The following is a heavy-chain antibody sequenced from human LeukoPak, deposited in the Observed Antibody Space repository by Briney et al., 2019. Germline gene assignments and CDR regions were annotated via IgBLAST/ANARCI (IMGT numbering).Heavy chain of an antibody. CDR2: IYSGGST. Sequence: QPGGSLRLSCAASGFTVSSNYMSWVRQAPGKGLEWVSVIYSGGSTYYADSVKGRFTISRDNSKNTLYLQMNSLRAEDTAVYYCARRTRKSSGWPGIDYWGQGTLVTVSS. V-gene: IGHV3-66*01. J-gene: IGHJ4*02. D-gene: IGHD6-19*01. CDR3: ARRTRKSSGWPGIDY. CDR1: GFTVSSNY.